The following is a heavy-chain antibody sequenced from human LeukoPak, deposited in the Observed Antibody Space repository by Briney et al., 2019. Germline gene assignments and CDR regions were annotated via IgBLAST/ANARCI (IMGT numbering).Heavy chain of an antibody. V-gene: IGHV3-48*02. CDR3: AREDCSSGSDWDFDL. J-gene: IGHJ2*01. CDR2: ISSSSSTI. Sequence: PGGSLRLSCAASGFTLSSYRMNWVRQAPGKGLEWVSYISSSSSTIYYADSVKGRFTISRDNAKNSLYLQMNSLRDEDTAVYYCAREDCSSGSDWDFDLWGRGTLVTVSS. CDR1: GFTLSSYR. D-gene: IGHD6-19*01.